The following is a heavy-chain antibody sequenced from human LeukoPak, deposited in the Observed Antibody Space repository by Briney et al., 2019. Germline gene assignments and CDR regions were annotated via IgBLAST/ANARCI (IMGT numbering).Heavy chain of an antibody. CDR3: ARDADEEGFDY. V-gene: IGHV1-69*04. CDR1: GGTFSSYA. Sequence: SVKVSCKASGGTFSSYAISWVRQAPGQGLEWMGRIIPILGIANYAQKLQGRVTMTTDTSTSTAYMELRSLRSDDTAVYYCARDADEEGFDYWGQGTLVTVSS. CDR2: IIPILGIA. J-gene: IGHJ4*02.